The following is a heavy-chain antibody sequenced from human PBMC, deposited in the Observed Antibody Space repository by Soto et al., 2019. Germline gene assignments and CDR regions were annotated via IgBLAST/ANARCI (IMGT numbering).Heavy chain of an antibody. CDR2: ISSSSSTI. J-gene: IGHJ6*02. CDR3: ARPEYSSSSYGMDV. D-gene: IGHD6-6*01. CDR1: GFTFSSYS. Sequence: GSLRLSCAATGFTFSSYSMNWVRQAPGKGLEWVSYISSSSSTIYYADSVKGRFTISRDNAKNSLYLQMNSLRDEDTAVYYCARPEYSSSSYGMDVWGQGTTVTVSS. V-gene: IGHV3-48*02.